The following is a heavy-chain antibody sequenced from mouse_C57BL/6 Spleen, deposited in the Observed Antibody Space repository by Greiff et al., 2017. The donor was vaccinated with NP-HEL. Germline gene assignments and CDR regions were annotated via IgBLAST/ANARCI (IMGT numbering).Heavy chain of an antibody. D-gene: IGHD2-5*01. V-gene: IGHV1-52*01. CDR3: ARSAYYSNYWFAY. CDR1: GYTFTSYW. J-gene: IGHJ3*01. CDR2: IDPSDSET. Sequence: QVQLKQPGAELVRPGSSVKLSCKASGYTFTSYWMHWVKQRPIQGLEWIGNIDPSDSETHYNQKFKDKATLTVDKSSSTAYMQLSSLTSEDSAVYYCARSAYYSNYWFAYWGQGTLVTVSA.